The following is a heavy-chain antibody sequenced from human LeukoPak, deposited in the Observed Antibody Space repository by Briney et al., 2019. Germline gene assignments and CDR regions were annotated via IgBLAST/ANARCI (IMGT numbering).Heavy chain of an antibody. V-gene: IGHV3-74*01. Sequence: PGGSLRLSCAASGFTFSSYWMHWVRQVPGKGLVWVSRINSDGSSTSYADSVKGRFSISRDNAKNTLYLQMSSLRAEDTAVYYWGKGLYHDYRGIGDYWGQGTLVNVSS. CDR2: INSDGSST. D-gene: IGHD3-22*01. J-gene: IGHJ4*02. CDR1: GFTFSSYW. CDR3: GKGLYHDYRGIGDY.